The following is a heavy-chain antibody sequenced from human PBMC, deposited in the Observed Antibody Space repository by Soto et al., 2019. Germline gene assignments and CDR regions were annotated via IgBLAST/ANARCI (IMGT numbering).Heavy chain of an antibody. V-gene: IGHV1-69*13. CDR3: ARAPSTSHKTPTDAFDI. CDR2: IIPIFGTA. Sequence: ASVKVSCKASGGTFSSYAISWVRQAPGQGLEWMGGIIPIFGTANYAQKFQGRVTITADESTSTAYMELSSLRSEDTAVYYCARAPSTSHKTPTDAFDIWGQGTMVTVSS. CDR1: GGTFSSYA. D-gene: IGHD1-26*01. J-gene: IGHJ3*02.